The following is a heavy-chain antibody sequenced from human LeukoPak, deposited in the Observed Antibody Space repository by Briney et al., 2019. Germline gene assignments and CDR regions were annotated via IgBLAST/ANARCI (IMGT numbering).Heavy chain of an antibody. D-gene: IGHD3-22*01. J-gene: IGHJ4*02. Sequence: SETLSLTCTVSGGSISSSNCCWGWIRQPPGKGLEWIGSVYYSGTTYYNPSLKSRVTISVDTSENQFSLRLSSVTAADTAVYYCARHYYDTSGYYPPGAYWGQGTLVTVSS. V-gene: IGHV4-39*01. CDR1: GGSISSSNCC. CDR2: VYYSGTT. CDR3: ARHYYDTSGYYPPGAY.